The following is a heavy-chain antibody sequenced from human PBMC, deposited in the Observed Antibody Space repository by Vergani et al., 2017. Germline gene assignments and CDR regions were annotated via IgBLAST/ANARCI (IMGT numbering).Heavy chain of an antibody. V-gene: IGHV3-30*03. CDR3: ATKRCGTPGCQIGCLRG. CDR1: GFTFSSYY. Sequence: QVQLVESGGGVVQPGRSLRLSCAASGFTFSSYYMHWVRQAPGKGLEWVAVISYDGTQKYYADSVKGRFTISSDNSKSTLYLQMNSLRTEDTAVYYCATKRCGTPGCQIGCLRGWGEGRQVGVSS. J-gene: IGHJ1*01. D-gene: IGHD2-15*01. CDR2: ISYDGTQK.